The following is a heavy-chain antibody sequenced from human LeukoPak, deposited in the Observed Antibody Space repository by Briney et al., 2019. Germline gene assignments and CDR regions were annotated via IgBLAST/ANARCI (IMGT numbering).Heavy chain of an antibody. V-gene: IGHV1-3*01. CDR1: GCTLTSYA. CDR3: AARGGYCSGGSCYSFDY. J-gene: IGHJ4*02. D-gene: IGHD2-15*01. Sequence: ASVKVSCKASGCTLTSYAMHWVRQAPGQRLEWMGWINAGNGNTKYSQKFQGRVTITRDTSASTAYMELSSLRSEDTAVYYCAARGGYCSGGSCYSFDYWGQGTLVTVSS. CDR2: INAGNGNT.